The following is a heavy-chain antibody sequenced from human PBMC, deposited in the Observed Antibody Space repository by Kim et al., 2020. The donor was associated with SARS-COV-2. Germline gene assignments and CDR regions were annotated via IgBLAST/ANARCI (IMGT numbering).Heavy chain of an antibody. CDR3: ARGPQNGYNSYYFDY. Sequence: KFQGRVTITADKSTSTAYMELSSLRSEDTAVYYCARGPQNGYNSYYFDYWGQGTLVTVSS. J-gene: IGHJ4*02. D-gene: IGHD5-12*01. V-gene: IGHV1-69*04.